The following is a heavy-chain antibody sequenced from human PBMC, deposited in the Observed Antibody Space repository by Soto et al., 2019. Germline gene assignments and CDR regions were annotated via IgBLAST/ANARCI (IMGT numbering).Heavy chain of an antibody. Sequence: PGGSLRLSCAASGFTFDDYAMHWVRQAPGKGLEWVSGISWNSGSIGYADSVKGRFTTSRDNAKNSLYLQMNSLRAEDTALYYCAKDSPGGGEQWLQLDYWGQGTLVTVSS. D-gene: IGHD6-19*01. CDR3: AKDSPGGGEQWLQLDY. J-gene: IGHJ4*02. V-gene: IGHV3-9*01. CDR2: ISWNSGSI. CDR1: GFTFDDYA.